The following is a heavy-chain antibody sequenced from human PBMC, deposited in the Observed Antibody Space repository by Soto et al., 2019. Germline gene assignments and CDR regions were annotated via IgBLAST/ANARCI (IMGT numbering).Heavy chain of an antibody. D-gene: IGHD2-2*01. CDR3: ARDREYQPLPDY. Sequence: PGGSLRLSCAASGFTFSSYAMSWVRQAPGKGLEWVSAISGSGGSTYYVDSVKGRFTISRDNSKNTLYLQMNSLRAEDTAVYYCARDREYQPLPDYWGQGTLVTVSS. J-gene: IGHJ4*02. CDR1: GFTFSSYA. CDR2: ISGSGGST. V-gene: IGHV3-23*01.